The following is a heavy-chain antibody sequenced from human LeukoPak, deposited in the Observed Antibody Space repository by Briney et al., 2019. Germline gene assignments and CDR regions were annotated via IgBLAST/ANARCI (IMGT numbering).Heavy chain of an antibody. CDR1: GYSFTCYW. J-gene: IGHJ5*02. D-gene: IGHD3-10*01. V-gene: IGHV5-10-1*01. CDR2: IDPSDSYS. CDR3: ATQVRGVIEWCDL. Sequence: GEPLKISCKGSGYSFTCYWISWVRQMPGKGLEWMGRIDPSDSYSNYSPSFQGHVTISADKSISTAYLQWSSLKASDTAMYYCATQVRGVIEWCDLWGQGTLVTVSS.